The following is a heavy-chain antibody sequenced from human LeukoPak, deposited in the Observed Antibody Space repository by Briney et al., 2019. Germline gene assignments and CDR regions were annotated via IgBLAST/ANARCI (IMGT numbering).Heavy chain of an antibody. Sequence: ASVKVSCKASRNTFTNDYTHWVRQAPGQGLEWMGIIDPSGGITTYAQKFQGRITVTRDTSTNTVYMELSSLASEDTAVYYCATDLPTGFGSSVYWGQGTLVTVSS. J-gene: IGHJ4*02. V-gene: IGHV1-46*01. CDR3: ATDLPTGFGSSVY. D-gene: IGHD3-10*01. CDR1: RNTFTNDY. CDR2: IDPSGGIT.